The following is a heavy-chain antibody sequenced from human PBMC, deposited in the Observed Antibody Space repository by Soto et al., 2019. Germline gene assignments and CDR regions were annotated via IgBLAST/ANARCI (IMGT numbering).Heavy chain of an antibody. CDR1: KFTFSSYW. CDR2: INSDGSTT. D-gene: IGHD2-21*02. CDR3: ARVPYCGGDCYTDY. J-gene: IGHJ4*02. Sequence: VGSLRLSCAASKFTFSSYWMQWVRQAPGKGLMWVSSINSDGSTTSYADSVKGRFTISRDNAKNTLYLQMSSLRAEDTAVYYCARVPYCGGDCYTDYWGQGTLVNVSS. V-gene: IGHV3-74*01.